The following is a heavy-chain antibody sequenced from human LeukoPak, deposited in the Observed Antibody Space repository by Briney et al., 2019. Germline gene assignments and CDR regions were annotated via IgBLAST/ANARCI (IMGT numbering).Heavy chain of an antibody. CDR2: ISYDGSNK. V-gene: IGHV3-30*18. CDR1: GFTFSSYG. CDR3: AKIRVIFNWNYAYYFDY. J-gene: IGHJ4*02. Sequence: GGSLRLSCAASGFTFSSYGMHWVRQAPGKGLEWVAVISYDGSNKYYADSVKGRFTISRDNSKNTLYLQMNSLRAEDTAVYYCAKIRVIFNWNYAYYFDYWGQGSLVTVSS. D-gene: IGHD1-7*01.